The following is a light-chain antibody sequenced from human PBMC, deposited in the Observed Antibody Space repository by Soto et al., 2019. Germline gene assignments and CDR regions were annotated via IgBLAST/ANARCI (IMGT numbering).Light chain of an antibody. J-gene: IGKJ4*01. CDR2: GAS. Sequence: EVVMTQSPAILSVSPGERATLSCRASQSVSSNYLAWYQQKPGQAPRLLIYGASSRATGIPDRFSGSGSGTDFTLTISRLEPEDFAVYYCQYYVSSPLTFGGGTKVDIK. CDR3: QYYVSSPLT. CDR1: QSVSSNY. V-gene: IGKV3-20*01.